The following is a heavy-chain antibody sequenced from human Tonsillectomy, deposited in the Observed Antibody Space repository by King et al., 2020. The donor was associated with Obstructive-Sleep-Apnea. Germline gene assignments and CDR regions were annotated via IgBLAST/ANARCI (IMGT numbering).Heavy chain of an antibody. V-gene: IGHV4-59*01. CDR2: IYYSGST. J-gene: IGHJ4*02. D-gene: IGHD2-21*01. Sequence: VQLQESGPGLVKPSETLSLTCTVSGGSISSYYWSWIRQPPGKGLEWIGYIYYSGSTNYNPSLKSRVTISVDTSKNQFSLKLSSVTAADTAVYYWARGGVSAPLYYFDYWGQGTLVTVSS. CDR3: ARGGVSAPLYYFDY. CDR1: GGSISSYY.